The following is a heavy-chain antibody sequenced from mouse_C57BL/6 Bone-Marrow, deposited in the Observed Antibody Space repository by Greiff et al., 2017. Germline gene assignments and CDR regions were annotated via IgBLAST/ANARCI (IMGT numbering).Heavy chain of an antibody. J-gene: IGHJ3*01. CDR1: GFTFSSYA. CDR3: ARYYYGSMFAY. V-gene: IGHV5-4*03. CDR2: ISDGGSYT. D-gene: IGHD1-1*01. Sequence: EVTLVESGGGLVKPGGSLKLSCAASGFTFSSYAMSWVRQTPEKRLEWVATISDGGSYTYYPDNVKGRFTISRDNAKNNLYLQMSHLKSEDTAMYYCARYYYGSMFAYWGQGTLVTVSA.